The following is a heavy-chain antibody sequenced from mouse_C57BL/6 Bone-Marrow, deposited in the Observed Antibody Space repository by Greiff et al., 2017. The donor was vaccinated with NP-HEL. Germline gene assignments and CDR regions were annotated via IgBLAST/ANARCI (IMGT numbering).Heavy chain of an antibody. Sequence: VQLKQPGAELVKPGASVKLSCKASGYTFTSYWMHWVKQRPGQGLEWIGMIHPNSGSTNYNEKFKSKATLTVDKSSSTAYMQLSSLTSEDSAVYYCARWWSYYFDYWGQGTTLTVSS. V-gene: IGHV1-64*01. CDR1: GYTFTSYW. CDR3: ARWWSYYFDY. CDR2: IHPNSGST. D-gene: IGHD1-1*02. J-gene: IGHJ2*01.